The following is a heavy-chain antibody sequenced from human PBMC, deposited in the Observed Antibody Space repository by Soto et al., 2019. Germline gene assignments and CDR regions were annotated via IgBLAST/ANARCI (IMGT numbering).Heavy chain of an antibody. Sequence: ASVKVSCKASGGTFSSYAISWVRQAPGQGLEWMGGIIPILGIANYAQKFQGRVTITADKSTSTAYMELSSLRSEDPAVYYCSRHPSHCDSSGYYFQHWGQGTLVTVSS. J-gene: IGHJ1*01. V-gene: IGHV1-69*10. CDR3: SRHPSHCDSSGYYFQH. CDR2: IIPILGIA. D-gene: IGHD3-22*01. CDR1: GGTFSSYA.